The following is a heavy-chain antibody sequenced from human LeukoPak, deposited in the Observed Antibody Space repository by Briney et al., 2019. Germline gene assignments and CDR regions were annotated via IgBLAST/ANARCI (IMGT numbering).Heavy chain of an antibody. D-gene: IGHD6-13*01. CDR3: ARALEKFGYSSSWYNWFDP. CDR1: GGSISSSSYY. CDR2: IYYSGST. V-gene: IGHV4-39*01. Sequence: SETLPLTCTVSGGSISSSSYYWGWIRQPPGKGLEWIGSIYYSGSTYYNPSLKSRVTISVDTSKNQFSLKLSSVTAADTAVYYCARALEKFGYSSSWYNWFDPWGQGTLVTVSS. J-gene: IGHJ5*02.